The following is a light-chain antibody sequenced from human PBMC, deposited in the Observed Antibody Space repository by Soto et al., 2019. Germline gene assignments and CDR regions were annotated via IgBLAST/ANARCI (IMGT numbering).Light chain of an antibody. CDR1: QSISIW. CDR2: QAS. V-gene: IGKV1-5*03. J-gene: IGKJ4*01. Sequence: DIQMTQSPSTLSASIGDRVTITCRASQSISIWLAWYQQKPGKTPELLISQASTLEGGVPSRFSGSGSGTEFTLSISSLQPDDFATYYCQQYSTFPRSLGGGTKVEIK. CDR3: QQYSTFPRS.